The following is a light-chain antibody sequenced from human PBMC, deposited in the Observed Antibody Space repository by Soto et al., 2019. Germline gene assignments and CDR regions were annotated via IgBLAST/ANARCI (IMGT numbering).Light chain of an antibody. CDR1: QSVSSY. J-gene: IGKJ4*01. CDR2: DAS. CDR3: QQRSNWPPIT. V-gene: IGKV3-11*01. Sequence: EIVLTQSPATLSLSPGERATLSCRASQSVSSYLAWYQQKPGQAPRLLIYDASNRATGIPARFSGSASGKDFTLTISSLEPEDFAVYYCQQRSNWPPITFGGGTKVEIK.